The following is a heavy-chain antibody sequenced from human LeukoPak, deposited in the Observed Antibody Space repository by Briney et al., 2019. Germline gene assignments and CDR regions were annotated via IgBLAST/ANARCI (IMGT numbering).Heavy chain of an antibody. D-gene: IGHD5-24*01. V-gene: IGHV5-51*01. Sequence: GESLKISCKGSGYSFTDYWIGWVRQMPGKGLEWMGIIYPGDFDTRYSPSFQGQVTISADKSTSTAYLQWSSLKSSDNAMYYCARPLDGPRQGFDYWGQGTLVTVSS. CDR1: GYSFTDYW. J-gene: IGHJ4*02. CDR3: ARPLDGPRQGFDY. CDR2: IYPGDFDT.